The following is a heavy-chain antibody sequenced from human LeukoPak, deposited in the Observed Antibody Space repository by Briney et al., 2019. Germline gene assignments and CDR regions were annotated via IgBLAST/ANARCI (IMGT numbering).Heavy chain of an antibody. V-gene: IGHV3-30*02. CDR2: MRNDGSTQ. Sequence: GGSLRLSCAASGFTFSSYAMSWVRQAPGKGLEWVAYMRNDGSTQYYAEPVKGRFTISRDNSRNTLYLAMNSLRAEDSAVYHCAKGSDSSGFYLDSWGQGTLVTVSS. J-gene: IGHJ4*02. CDR3: AKGSDSSGFYLDS. CDR1: GFTFSSYA. D-gene: IGHD3-22*01.